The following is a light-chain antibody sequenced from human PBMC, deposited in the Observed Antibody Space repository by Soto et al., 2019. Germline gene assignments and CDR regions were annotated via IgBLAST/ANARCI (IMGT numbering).Light chain of an antibody. J-gene: IGKJ1*01. V-gene: IGKV3-20*01. Sequence: EIVLTQSPGTLSLSPGERATLSCRASQSVTSSYLAWYQQKPGQAPRLLIYGASSRATGIPDRFSGSGSGTDFTLTIRRMATEDFAVYYCQQYGSSPPTFGQGTKVDI. CDR2: GAS. CDR3: QQYGSSPPT. CDR1: QSVTSSY.